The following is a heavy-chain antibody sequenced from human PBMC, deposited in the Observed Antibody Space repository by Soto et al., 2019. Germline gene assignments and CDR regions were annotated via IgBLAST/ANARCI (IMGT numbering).Heavy chain of an antibody. CDR3: TTLYYYDSSGLDAFDI. CDR1: GFTFSNAW. J-gene: IGHJ3*02. CDR2: IKSKTDGGTT. V-gene: IGHV3-15*01. D-gene: IGHD3-22*01. Sequence: RGSLRLSCAASGFTFSNAWMSWVRQAPGKGLEWVGRIKSKTDGGTTDYAAPVKGRFTISRDDSKNTLYLQMNSLKTEDTAVYYCTTLYYYDSSGLDAFDIWGQGTMVTVSS.